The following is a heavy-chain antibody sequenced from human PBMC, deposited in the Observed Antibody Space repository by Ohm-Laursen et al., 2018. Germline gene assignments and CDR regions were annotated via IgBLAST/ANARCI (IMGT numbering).Heavy chain of an antibody. CDR2: ISYSGST. J-gene: IGHJ4*02. CDR3: ARHAALSFYPDF. Sequence: TLSLTCTVSGGSISSYYWSWIRQPPGKGLEWIGYISYSGSTSYTPSLKSRVTISVDTSKNQFSLKLSPVTAADTAIYYCARHAALSFYPDFWGQGTLVTVSS. CDR1: GGSISSYY. D-gene: IGHD3-16*02. V-gene: IGHV4-59*08.